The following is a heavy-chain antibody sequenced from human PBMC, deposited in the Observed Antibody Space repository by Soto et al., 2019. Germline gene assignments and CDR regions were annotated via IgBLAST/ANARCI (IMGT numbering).Heavy chain of an antibody. J-gene: IGHJ3*02. D-gene: IGHD5-18*01. CDR3: ASAHSSYGYDGAFDI. CDR2: IWYDGSNK. Sequence: SLRRSCAAAGFTFSIYGRHWVRQATGKGLEGVAGIWYDGSNKYYADAVKGGFTSSGDNSKKTLYLQRSSLRAEDAAVYYCASAHSSYGYDGAFDICRHGARGT. CDR1: GFTFSIYG. V-gene: IGHV3-33*01.